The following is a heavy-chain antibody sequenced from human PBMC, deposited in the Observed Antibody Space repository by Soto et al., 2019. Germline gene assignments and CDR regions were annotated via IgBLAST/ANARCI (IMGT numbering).Heavy chain of an antibody. CDR3: ARHAPLQYSSSWYRWEWYYYGMDV. V-gene: IGHV5-51*01. Sequence: GESLKISCKGSGYGCTSYWIGRVRQMPGKGLEWMGIIYPGDSDTRYSPSFQGQVTISADKSISTAYLQWSSLKASDTAMYYCARHAPLQYSSSWYRWEWYYYGMDVWGQGTTVTVSS. CDR2: IYPGDSDT. J-gene: IGHJ6*02. D-gene: IGHD6-13*01. CDR1: GYGCTSYW.